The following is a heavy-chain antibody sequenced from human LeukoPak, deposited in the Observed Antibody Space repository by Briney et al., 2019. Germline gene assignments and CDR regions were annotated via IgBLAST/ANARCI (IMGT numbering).Heavy chain of an antibody. Sequence: GGSLRLSCAASGFTSSSYSMNWVRQAPGKGLEWVSSISSSSSYIYYADSVKGRFTISRDNAKNSLYLQMNSLRAEDTAVYYCARDDDFWSGYHFDYWGQGTLVTVSS. CDR1: GFTSSSYS. D-gene: IGHD3-3*01. CDR2: ISSSSSYI. J-gene: IGHJ4*02. V-gene: IGHV3-21*01. CDR3: ARDDDFWSGYHFDY.